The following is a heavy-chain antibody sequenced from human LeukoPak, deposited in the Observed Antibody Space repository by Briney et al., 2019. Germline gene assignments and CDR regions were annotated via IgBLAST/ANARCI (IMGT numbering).Heavy chain of an antibody. CDR2: IYYSGST. D-gene: IGHD3-22*01. V-gene: IGHV4-30-4*01. CDR3: ARVPLYCYDSSGYYPEAFDI. Sequence: SQTLSLTCTVSGGSISSGDYYWSWIRQPPGKGLEWIGYIYYSGSTYYNPSLKSRVTISVDTSKNQFSLKLSSVTAADTAVYYCARVPLYCYDSSGYYPEAFDIWGQGTMVTVSS. CDR1: GGSISSGDYY. J-gene: IGHJ3*02.